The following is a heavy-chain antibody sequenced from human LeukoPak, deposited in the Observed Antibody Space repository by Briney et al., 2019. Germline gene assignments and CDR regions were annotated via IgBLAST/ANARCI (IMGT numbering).Heavy chain of an antibody. CDR1: GYTVTSYY. V-gene: IGHV1-46*01. Sequence: GASVKVSCKASGYTVTSYYMHWVRQAPGQGLEWMGIINPSGGSTGYAQKFQGRVTMTRDTSTSTVYMELSSLRSEDTAVYYCARGDYYGSGSNSRYYYYMDVWGKGTTVTISS. CDR2: INPSGGST. CDR3: ARGDYYGSGSNSRYYYYMDV. J-gene: IGHJ6*03. D-gene: IGHD3-10*01.